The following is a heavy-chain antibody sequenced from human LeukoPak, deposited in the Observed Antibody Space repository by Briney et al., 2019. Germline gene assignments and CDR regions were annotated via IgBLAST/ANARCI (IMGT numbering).Heavy chain of an antibody. V-gene: IGHV3-30*02. CDR1: GFTFSSYG. CDR3: AKGPGYCSGGSCRGDAFDI. CDR2: IRYDETNK. Sequence: GGSLRLSCAASGFTFSSYGMHWVRQAPGKGLEWVAFIRYDETNKYYADSVKGRFTISRDNSKNTLSLQMSSLRAEDTAVYYCAKGPGYCSGGSCRGDAFDIWGQGTMVTASS. D-gene: IGHD2-15*01. J-gene: IGHJ3*02.